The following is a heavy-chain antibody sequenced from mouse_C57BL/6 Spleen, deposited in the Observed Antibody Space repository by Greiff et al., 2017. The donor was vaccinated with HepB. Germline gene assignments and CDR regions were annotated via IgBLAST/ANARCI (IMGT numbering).Heavy chain of an antibody. J-gene: IGHJ3*01. CDR1: GFTFSSYA. D-gene: IGHD1-1*01. CDR2: ISDGGSYT. V-gene: IGHV5-4*01. CDR3: ARGGYYGSSPWFAY. Sequence: EVQGVESGGGLVKPGGSLKLSCAASGFTFSSYAMSWVRQTPEKRLEWVATISDGGSYTYYPDNVKGRFTISRDNAKKNLYLQMSHLKSEDTAMYYCARGGYYGSSPWFAYWGQGTLVTVSA.